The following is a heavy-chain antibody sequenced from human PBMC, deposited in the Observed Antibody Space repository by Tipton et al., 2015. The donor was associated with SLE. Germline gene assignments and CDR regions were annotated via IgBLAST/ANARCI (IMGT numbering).Heavy chain of an antibody. J-gene: IGHJ4*02. CDR3: FCLRGYVNFGY. V-gene: IGHV3-49*03. Sequence: SLRLSCTTSGFRFGDYDVTWFRQAPGKGLEWVGVIRSKTYSGTTQYDASVRGRFTISRNDSKSIAYLHMNSLRTEDTALYYCFCLRGYVNFGYWGQGTLVTVSS. CDR1: GFRFGDYD. D-gene: IGHD3-10*01. CDR2: IRSKTYSGTT.